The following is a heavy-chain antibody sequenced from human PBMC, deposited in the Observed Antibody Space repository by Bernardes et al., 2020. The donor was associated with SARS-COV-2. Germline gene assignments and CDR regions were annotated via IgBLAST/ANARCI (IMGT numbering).Heavy chain of an antibody. CDR2: ISSSSSYI. Sequence: GGSLRLSCAASGFTFSSYSMNWVRQAPGKGLEWVSSISSSSSYIYYADSVKGRFTISRDNAKNSLYLQMNSLRAEDTAVYYCASLYGSGITKDTKYYYYYYGMDVWGQGTTVTVSS. V-gene: IGHV3-21*01. CDR3: ASLYGSGITKDTKYYYYYYGMDV. J-gene: IGHJ6*02. CDR1: GFTFSSYS. D-gene: IGHD3-10*01.